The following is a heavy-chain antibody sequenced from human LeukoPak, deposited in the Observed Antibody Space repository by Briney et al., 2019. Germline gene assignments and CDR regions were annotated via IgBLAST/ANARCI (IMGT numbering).Heavy chain of an antibody. CDR2: ISGSGGST. CDR3: AKDRDCSGGSCYSDY. V-gene: IGHV3-23*01. Sequence: PGESLRLSCAASGFTFSNYAMTWVRQAPGKGLEWVSGISGSGGSTYYADSVKGRFTISRDNSKNTLYLQMNSLRAEDTAVYYCAKDRDCSGGSCYSDYWGQGTLVTVSS. D-gene: IGHD2-15*01. CDR1: GFTFSNYA. J-gene: IGHJ4*02.